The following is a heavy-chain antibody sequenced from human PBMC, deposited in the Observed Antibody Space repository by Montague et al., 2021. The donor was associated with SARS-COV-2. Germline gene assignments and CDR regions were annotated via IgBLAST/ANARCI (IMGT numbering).Heavy chain of an antibody. CDR3: ARDSGELDYYGSGSYYRYFDY. Sequence: SLRLSCAASGFTFSSYEMNWVRQAPEKGLEWVSYISSSGSTIYYADSVKGRFTISRDNAKNSLYLQMNSLRAEDTAVYYCARDSGELDYYGSGSYYRYFDYWGQGTLVTVSS. CDR2: ISSSGSTI. CDR1: GFTFSSYE. D-gene: IGHD3-10*01. V-gene: IGHV3-48*03. J-gene: IGHJ4*02.